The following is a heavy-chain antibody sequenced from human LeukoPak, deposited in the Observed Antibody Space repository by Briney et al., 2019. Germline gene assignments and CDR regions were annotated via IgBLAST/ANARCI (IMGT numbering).Heavy chain of an antibody. CDR3: ARGGYYYI. Sequence: SETLSLTWTVSGGSISSYYWSWVRQPPGEGLEWIGYIYYSGSTNYNPSLKRRVTISVDTSKNQFSLKLSSVTAADTAVYYCARGGYYYIWGQGTLVTVSS. CDR1: GGSISSYY. D-gene: IGHD3-22*01. J-gene: IGHJ4*02. CDR2: IYYSGST. V-gene: IGHV4-59*01.